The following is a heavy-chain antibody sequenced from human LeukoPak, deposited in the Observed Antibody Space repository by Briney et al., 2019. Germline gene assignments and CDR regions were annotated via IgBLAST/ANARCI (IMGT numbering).Heavy chain of an antibody. V-gene: IGHV1-69*13. D-gene: IGHD3-10*01. CDR3: ARDKTTDYYGSGSLDY. J-gene: IGHJ4*02. CDR2: IIPIFGTA. CDR1: GGTFSSHA. Sequence: SVKVSCKASGGTFSSHAISWVRQAPGQGLEWMGGIIPIFGTANYAQKFQGRVTITADESTSTAYMELSSLRSEDTAVYYCARDKTTDYYGSGSLDYWGQGTLVTVSS.